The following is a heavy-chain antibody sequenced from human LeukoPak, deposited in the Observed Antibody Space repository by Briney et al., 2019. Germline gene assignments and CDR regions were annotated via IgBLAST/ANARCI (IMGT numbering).Heavy chain of an antibody. CDR1: GGTFSSYA. D-gene: IGHD6-19*01. CDR3: ASDIAVAGTMDDAFDI. V-gene: IGHV1-69*06. CDR2: IIPIFGTA. J-gene: IGHJ3*02. Sequence: SVKVSCKASGGTFSSYAISWVRQAPGQGLEWMGGIIPIFGTANYAQKFQGRVTITADKSTSTAYMELSSLRSEDTAVYYCASDIAVAGTMDDAFDIWGQGTMVTVSS.